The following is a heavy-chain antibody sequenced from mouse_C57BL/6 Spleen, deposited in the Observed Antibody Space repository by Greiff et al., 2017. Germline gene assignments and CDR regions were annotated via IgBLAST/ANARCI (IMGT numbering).Heavy chain of an antibody. CDR2: IYPGDGDT. V-gene: IGHV1-80*01. J-gene: IGHJ2*01. CDR3: EGSVTTVVVRGYLGY. Sequence: QVQLQQSGAELVKPGASVKLSCKASGYAFSSYWMNWVKQRPGQGLEWIGQIYPGDGDTNYNGKFKGKATLTVDKSSSTAYMQLSSLTSEDSAVYVCEGSVTTVVVRGYLGYWGQGTTLTVSS. CDR1: GYAFSSYW. D-gene: IGHD1-1*01.